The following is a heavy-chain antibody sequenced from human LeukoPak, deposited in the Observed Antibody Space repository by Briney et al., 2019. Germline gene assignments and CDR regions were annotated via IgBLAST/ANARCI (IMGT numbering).Heavy chain of an antibody. V-gene: IGHV4-59*01. CDR1: GGSISSYY. CDR2: IYYSGST. D-gene: IGHD4-17*01. Sequence: PSQTLSLTCTVSGGSISSYYWSWIRQPPGKGLEWIGYIYYSGSTNYNPSPKSRVTISVDTSKNQFSLKLSSVTAADTAVYYCARNDYGDYSFDYWGQGTLVTVSS. CDR3: ARNDYGDYSFDY. J-gene: IGHJ4*02.